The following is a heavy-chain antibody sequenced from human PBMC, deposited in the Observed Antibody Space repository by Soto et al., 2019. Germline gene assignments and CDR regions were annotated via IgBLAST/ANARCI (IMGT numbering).Heavy chain of an antibody. CDR1: GYTFTSYY. V-gene: IGHV1-46*01. CDR3: ARGQHDIVVVVAATLDY. J-gene: IGHJ4*02. Sequence: ASVKVSCKASGYTFTSYYMHWVRQAPGQGLEWMGIINPSGGSTSYAQKFQGRVTMTRDTSTSTVYMELSSLRSEDTAVYYCARGQHDIVVVVAATLDYWGQGTLVTVSS. D-gene: IGHD2-15*01. CDR2: INPSGGST.